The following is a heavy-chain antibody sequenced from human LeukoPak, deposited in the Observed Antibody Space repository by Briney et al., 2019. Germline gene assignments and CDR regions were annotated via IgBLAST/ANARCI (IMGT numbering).Heavy chain of an antibody. CDR3: ARRRSTSPYYYYYYMDV. D-gene: IGHD2-2*01. V-gene: IGHV4-34*01. J-gene: IGHJ6*03. CDR1: GGSFSGYY. CDR2: INHSGST. Sequence: SETLSLTCAVYGGSFSGYYWSWIRQPPEKGLEWIGEINHSGSTNYNPSLKSRVTISVDTSKNQFSLKLSSVTAADTAVYYCARRRSTSPYYYYYYMDVWGKGTTVTISS.